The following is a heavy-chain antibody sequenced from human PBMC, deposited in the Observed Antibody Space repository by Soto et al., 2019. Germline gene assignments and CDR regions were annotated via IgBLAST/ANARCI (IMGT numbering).Heavy chain of an antibody. CDR1: GYSFTGHY. CDR3: AKSDGAEENDAFDI. D-gene: IGHD3-16*01. CDR2: INPNSGGT. V-gene: IGHV1-2*04. J-gene: IGHJ3*02. Sequence: QVRLVQSGPEVRKPGASVKISCEASGYSFTGHYLRWVRQAPGHGLEWMGWINPNSGGTNYAQKFQDWISITRDKALSTVYMDLSSLRSEDTAMYYCAKSDGAEENDAFDIWGQGTMISVS.